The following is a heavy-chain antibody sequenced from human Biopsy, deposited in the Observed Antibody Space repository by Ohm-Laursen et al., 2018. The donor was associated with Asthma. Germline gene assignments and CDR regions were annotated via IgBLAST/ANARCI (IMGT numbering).Heavy chain of an antibody. D-gene: IGHD5-18*01. CDR2: IHNSGNT. J-gene: IGHJ5*02. Sequence: SETLSLTCTVSGGSIRSDYWSWLRQSPRKGLEWIGYIHNSGNTNYNPSLKSRVTISLDTSKNHFSLRLSFVTAADTAVYFCARGQGRGIQLWSLDPWGQGILVTVSS. V-gene: IGHV4-59*01. CDR1: GGSIRSDY. CDR3: ARGQGRGIQLWSLDP.